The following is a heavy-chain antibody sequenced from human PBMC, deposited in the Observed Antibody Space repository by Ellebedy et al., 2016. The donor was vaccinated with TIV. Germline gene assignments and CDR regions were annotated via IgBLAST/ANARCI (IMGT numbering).Heavy chain of an antibody. CDR1: GFTFSTYG. J-gene: IGHJ6*02. D-gene: IGHD5-18*01. CDR3: AKGGRGYSSTDYYGMDV. CDR2: TRYDGDNK. V-gene: IGHV3-30*02. Sequence: PGGSLRLSCAASGFTFSTYGMHWVRQAPGKGLEWVAFTRYDGDNKYYADSVTGRFTISRDNSKNTLYLQMNGPRAEDTAVYYCAKGGRGYSSTDYYGMDVWGLGTTVTVSS.